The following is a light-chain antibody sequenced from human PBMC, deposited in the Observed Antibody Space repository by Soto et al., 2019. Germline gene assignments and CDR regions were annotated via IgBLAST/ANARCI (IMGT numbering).Light chain of an antibody. CDR2: GAS. Sequence: EIVLTQSPGTLSLSPGERATLPCRASQSVNRNDLAWYQQKAGQAPRLLIFGASNRATGIPDRFSGSGSGTDFTLAISRLEPEDFAVYYCQQYVTSSGAFGQGTKVEIK. J-gene: IGKJ1*01. CDR3: QQYVTSSGA. CDR1: QSVNRND. V-gene: IGKV3-20*01.